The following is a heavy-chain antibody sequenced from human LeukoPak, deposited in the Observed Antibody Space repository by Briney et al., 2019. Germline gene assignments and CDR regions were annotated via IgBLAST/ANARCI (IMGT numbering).Heavy chain of an antibody. CDR2: IILIFGTA. CDR3: AKRYCSSTSCYWFDP. Sequence: GASVKVSCKASGGTFSSYAISWVRQAPGQGLEWMGGIILIFGTANYAQKFQRRVTITTDESTSKAYMELSSLRSEDTAVYYCAKRYCSSTSCYWFDPWGQGTLVTVSS. V-gene: IGHV1-69*05. CDR1: GGTFSSYA. J-gene: IGHJ5*02. D-gene: IGHD2-2*01.